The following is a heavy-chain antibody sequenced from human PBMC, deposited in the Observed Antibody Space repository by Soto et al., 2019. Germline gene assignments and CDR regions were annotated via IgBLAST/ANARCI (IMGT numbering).Heavy chain of an antibody. CDR3: AAEGTVTTGMDV. J-gene: IGHJ6*02. Sequence: SVKVSCKASGGTFSSSAMQWVRQARGQRLEWIGWIVVGSGNTNYAQKFQERVTITRDMSTSTAYMELSSLRSEDTAVYYCAAEGTVTTGMDVWGQGTTVTVSS. V-gene: IGHV1-58*02. CDR1: GGTFSSSA. CDR2: IVVGSGNT. D-gene: IGHD4-17*01.